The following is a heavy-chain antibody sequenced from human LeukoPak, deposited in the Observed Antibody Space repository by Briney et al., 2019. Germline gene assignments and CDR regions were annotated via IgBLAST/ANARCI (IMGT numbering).Heavy chain of an antibody. V-gene: IGHV3-21*01. CDR1: GFTFSSYS. Sequence: PGGSLRLSCAASGFTFSSYSMNWVRQAPGKGLEWVSFISSSSSYIYYADSVKGRFTISRDNAKNSLYLQMNSLRAEDTAVYYCARVLRNYDILTGYPGDYWGQGTLVTVSS. CDR3: ARVLRNYDILTGYPGDY. CDR2: ISSSSSYI. J-gene: IGHJ4*02. D-gene: IGHD3-9*01.